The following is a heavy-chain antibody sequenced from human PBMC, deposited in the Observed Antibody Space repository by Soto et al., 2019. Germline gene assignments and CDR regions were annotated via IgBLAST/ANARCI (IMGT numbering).Heavy chain of an antibody. D-gene: IGHD5-12*01. CDR2: IYHSGST. CDR1: GGSISSGGYS. CDR3: AAGGGLPRYY. V-gene: IGHV4-30-2*01. Sequence: QLQLQESGSGLVKPSQTLSLTCAVSGGSISSGGYSWSWIRQPPGKGLEGIGYIYHSGSTYYNPSLKSRVPISVDRSKHQLSLKLSSVTAAETAVYYWAAGGGLPRYYWGQGTLVTVSS. J-gene: IGHJ4*02.